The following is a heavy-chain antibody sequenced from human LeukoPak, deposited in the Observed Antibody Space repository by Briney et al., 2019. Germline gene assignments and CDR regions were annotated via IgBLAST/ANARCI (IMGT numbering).Heavy chain of an antibody. D-gene: IGHD1-26*01. CDR2: ISISGDTK. Sequence: PGGSLRLSCAASGFTFSSYEMNWVRQAPREGLEWVSYISISGDTKNYADSVKGRFTISRDNAKNSLYLQMNSLRAEDTAVYYCASDIVLKDYWGQGTLVTVSS. V-gene: IGHV3-48*03. J-gene: IGHJ4*02. CDR3: ASDIVLKDY. CDR1: GFTFSSYE.